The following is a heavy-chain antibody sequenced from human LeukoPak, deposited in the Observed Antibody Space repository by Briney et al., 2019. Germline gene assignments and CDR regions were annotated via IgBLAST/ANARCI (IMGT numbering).Heavy chain of an antibody. Sequence: SETLSLTCAVYGGSFSGYYWSWIRQPPGKGLEWIGEINHSGSTNYNPSLKSRVTISVDTSKNQFSLKLSSVTAADTAVYYCARGGVSGPGGAFDIWGQGTMVTVSS. V-gene: IGHV4-34*01. D-gene: IGHD2-8*01. CDR2: INHSGST. CDR1: GGSFSGYY. J-gene: IGHJ3*02. CDR3: ARGGVSGPGGAFDI.